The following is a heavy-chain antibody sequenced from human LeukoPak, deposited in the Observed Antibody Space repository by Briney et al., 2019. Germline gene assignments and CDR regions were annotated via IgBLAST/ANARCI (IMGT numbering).Heavy chain of an antibody. CDR1: GFTVSSNY. CDR3: ARGGYYDSSGYYYEAPYY. D-gene: IGHD3-22*01. Sequence: GGSLRLSCAASGFTVSSNYMSWVRQAPGKGLEWVSVIYSGGSTYYADSVKGRFTISRDNSKNTLYLQMNSLRAEDTAVYYCARGGYYDSSGYYYEAPYYWGQGTLVTVSS. CDR2: IYSGGST. V-gene: IGHV3-53*01. J-gene: IGHJ4*02.